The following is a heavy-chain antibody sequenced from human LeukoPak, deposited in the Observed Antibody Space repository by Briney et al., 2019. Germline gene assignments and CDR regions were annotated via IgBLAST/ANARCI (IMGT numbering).Heavy chain of an antibody. CDR1: GLTVSSNY. CDR3: AREMIQLPGYFDY. CDR2: IYSGGNT. Sequence: GRSLRLSCAASGLTVSSNYMSWVRQAPGKGLEWVSVIYSGGNTFYADSVKGRFTISRDNSKNTLYLQMNSLRAEDTAVYYCAREMIQLPGYFDYWGQGTLVTVSS. J-gene: IGHJ4*02. D-gene: IGHD5-18*01. V-gene: IGHV3-53*01.